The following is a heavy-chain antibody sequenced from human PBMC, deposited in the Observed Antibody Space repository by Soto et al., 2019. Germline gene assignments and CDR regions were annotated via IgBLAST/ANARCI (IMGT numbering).Heavy chain of an antibody. CDR3: ARDRGGPPLRYYYGMDV. D-gene: IGHD2-15*01. Sequence: GGSLRLSCAASGFTFSSYTMIWVRQAPGKGLEWVAVIWYDGSNKYYADSVKGRFTISRDNSKNTLYLQMNSLRAEDTAVYYCARDRGGPPLRYYYGMDVWGQGTTVTVSS. V-gene: IGHV3-33*08. J-gene: IGHJ6*02. CDR2: IWYDGSNK. CDR1: GFTFSSYT.